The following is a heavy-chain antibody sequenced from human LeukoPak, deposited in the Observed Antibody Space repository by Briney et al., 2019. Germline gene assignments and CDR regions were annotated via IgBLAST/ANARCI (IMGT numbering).Heavy chain of an antibody. CDR2: ISSSSSYI. D-gene: IGHD1-26*01. J-gene: IGHJ4*02. CDR1: GFTFSSYS. CDR3: ARAGGRSGSSFDY. Sequence: PGGSLRLSCAASGFTFSSYSMSWVRQAPGKGLEWVSSISSSSSYIYYADSVKGRFTISRDNAKNSLYLQMNSLRAEDTAVYYCARAGGRSGSSFDYWGQGTLVTVSS. V-gene: IGHV3-21*01.